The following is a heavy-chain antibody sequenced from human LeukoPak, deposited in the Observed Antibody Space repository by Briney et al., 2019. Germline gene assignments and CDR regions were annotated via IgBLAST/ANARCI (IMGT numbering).Heavy chain of an antibody. CDR1: LFTPCSDW. CDR3: ARDSYYYDSSGDFGY. J-gene: IGHJ4*02. D-gene: IGHD3-22*01. Sequence: GGALRLSPADSLFTPCSDWMSWVRQAPGREEERVANRKQDGSAKYYVASVKGRFTISRDNAKNSLYLQMNSLRAEDTAVYYCARDSYYYDSSGDFGYWGQGTLVTVSS. CDR2: RKQDGSAK. V-gene: IGHV3-7*01.